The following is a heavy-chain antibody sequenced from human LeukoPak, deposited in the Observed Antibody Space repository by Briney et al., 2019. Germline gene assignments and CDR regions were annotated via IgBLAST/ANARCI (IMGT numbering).Heavy chain of an antibody. J-gene: IGHJ4*02. CDR2: IIPIFGTA. V-gene: IGHV1-69*05. Sequence: ASVKVSCKASGGTFSSYAISWVRQAPGQGLEWMGRIIPIFGTANYAQKFQGRVTITTDESTSTAYMELSSLRSEDTAVYYCARDRLGEKAPFPDHWGQGTLVTVSS. D-gene: IGHD3-16*01. CDR3: ARDRLGEKAPFPDH. CDR1: GGTFSSYA.